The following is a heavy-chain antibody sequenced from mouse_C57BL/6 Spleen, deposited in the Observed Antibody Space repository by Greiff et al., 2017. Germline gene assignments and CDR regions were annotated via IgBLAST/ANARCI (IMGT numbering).Heavy chain of an antibody. CDR3: ARDGGYGYDRYFDV. CDR2: ISDGGSYT. D-gene: IGHD2-14*01. J-gene: IGHJ1*03. Sequence: EVNLVESGGGLVKPGGSLKLSCAASGFTFSSYAMSWVRQTPEKRLEWVATISDGGSYTYYPDNVKGRFTISRDNAKNNLYLQMSHLKSEDTAMYYCARDGGYGYDRYFDVWGTGTTVTASS. V-gene: IGHV5-4*01. CDR1: GFTFSSYA.